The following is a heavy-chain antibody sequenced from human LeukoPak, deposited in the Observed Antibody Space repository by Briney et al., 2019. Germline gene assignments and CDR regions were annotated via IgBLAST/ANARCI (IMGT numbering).Heavy chain of an antibody. CDR2: MNPNSGNT. J-gene: IGHJ4*02. D-gene: IGHD3-3*01. CDR3: ARRVSITIFGVVITYYFDY. CDR1: GYTFTSYD. Sequence: ASVTVSCKASGYTFTSYDINWVRQAPGQGLEWMGWMNPNSGNTGYAQKFQGRVTMTRNTSISTAYMELSSLRSEDTAVYYCARRVSITIFGVVITYYFDYWGQGTLVTVSS. V-gene: IGHV1-8*01.